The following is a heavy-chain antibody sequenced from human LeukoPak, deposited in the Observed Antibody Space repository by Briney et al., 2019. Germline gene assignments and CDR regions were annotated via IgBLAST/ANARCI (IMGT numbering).Heavy chain of an antibody. V-gene: IGHV3-21*01. CDR2: ISSSSSYI. D-gene: IGHD5-12*01. Sequence: GGSLRLSCAASGFTFSSYSMNWVRQAPGRGLEWVSSISSSSSYIYYADSVKGRFTISRDNAKNSLYLQMNSLRAEDTAVYYCARDWSSGYDYAFDYWGQGTLVTVSS. J-gene: IGHJ4*02. CDR3: ARDWSSGYDYAFDY. CDR1: GFTFSSYS.